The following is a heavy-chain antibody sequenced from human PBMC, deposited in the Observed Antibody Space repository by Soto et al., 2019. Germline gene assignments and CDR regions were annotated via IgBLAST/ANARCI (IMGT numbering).Heavy chain of an antibody. CDR1: GGSISSYY. D-gene: IGHD6-13*01. CDR2: IYYSGST. CDR3: ARLLRASSSCYCFDP. Sequence: QVKLQESGPGLVKPSETLSLTCTVSGGSISSYYWSWIRQPPGKGLEWIGYIYYSGSTNYNPSLRSRVPISVDTSKNQFSLKLSSVTAADTSVYYCARLLRASSSCYCFDPWGQGTLVTVSS. V-gene: IGHV4-59*01. J-gene: IGHJ5*02.